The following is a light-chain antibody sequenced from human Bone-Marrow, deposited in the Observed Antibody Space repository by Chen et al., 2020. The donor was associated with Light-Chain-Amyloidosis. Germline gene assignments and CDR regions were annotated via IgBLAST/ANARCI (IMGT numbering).Light chain of an antibody. J-gene: IGLJ2*01. V-gene: IGLV3-25*03. Sequence: SYALTQPPLVSVSPGPTARNTCSGDDLPKNYPYWYQQKTVQAPVLVIHRDTERPSGISERFSGSSSGTTATLTISGVQAEDEADYHCQSADSSGTYEVIFGGGTKLTVL. CDR1: DLPKNY. CDR2: RDT. CDR3: QSADSSGTYEVI.